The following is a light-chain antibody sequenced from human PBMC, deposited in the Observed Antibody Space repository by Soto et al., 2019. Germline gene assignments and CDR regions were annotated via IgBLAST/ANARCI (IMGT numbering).Light chain of an antibody. CDR3: QQYGSSPPVT. CDR2: GAS. CDR1: QSVSSSY. J-gene: IGKJ4*01. Sequence: EIAVTQSPGTLSLSPVERATLSCRASQSVSSSYLAWYQQKPGQAPRLLIYGASSRATGIPDRFSGSGSGTDFTLTISRLEPEDFAVYYCQQYGSSPPVTFGGGTKVEIK. V-gene: IGKV3-20*01.